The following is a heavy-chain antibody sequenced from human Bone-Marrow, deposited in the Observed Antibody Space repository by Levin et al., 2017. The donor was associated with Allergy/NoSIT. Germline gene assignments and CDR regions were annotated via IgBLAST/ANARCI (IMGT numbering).Heavy chain of an antibody. CDR3: ARDTKAFDI. V-gene: IGHV4-59*11. CDR1: GGSITGHY. Sequence: SETLSLTCNISGGSITGHYWSWIRHAPGKGLEWIAYISDSGTTSYSPSLESRATISADTSENQFSLRLKSVTAADTAIYYCARDTKAFDIWGLGTAVIVSS. CDR2: ISDSGTT. J-gene: IGHJ3*02.